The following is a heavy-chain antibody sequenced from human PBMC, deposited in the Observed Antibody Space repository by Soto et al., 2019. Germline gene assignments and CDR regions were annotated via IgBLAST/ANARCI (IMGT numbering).Heavy chain of an antibody. D-gene: IGHD1-26*01. J-gene: IGHJ4*02. CDR3: ARDGGRDTGGIYY. CDR2: IIPIFGTA. Sequence: QVQLVQSGAEVKKPGSSVKVSCKASGCTFSSYSINWVRQAPGQGLEWMGEIIPIFGTANYAQKFQGRVTITADESTSIAYLELSRLRSEDTAVYYCARDGGRDTGGIYYWGQGTRVTVSS. CDR1: GCTFSSYS. V-gene: IGHV1-69*01.